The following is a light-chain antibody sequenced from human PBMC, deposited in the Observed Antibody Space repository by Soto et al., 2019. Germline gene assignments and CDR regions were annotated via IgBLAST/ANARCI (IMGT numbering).Light chain of an antibody. V-gene: IGKV3-20*01. CDR1: QSIGSSS. CDR3: HQYGNSPTWT. CDR2: DVS. J-gene: IGKJ1*01. Sequence: EIVMPQSPGILSLSPGGRAILSCRASQSIGSSSLAWFQQKPGQAPMLLIYDVSTRVTAIPDSFSGSGSRTAFTLTISRLDPEDFAVYYCHQYGNSPTWTFGQGTKVDIK.